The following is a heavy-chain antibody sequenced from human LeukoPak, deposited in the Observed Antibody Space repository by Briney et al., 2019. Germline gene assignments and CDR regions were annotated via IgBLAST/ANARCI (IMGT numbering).Heavy chain of an antibody. D-gene: IGHD3-10*01. CDR3: AKDRNYYGSGSPADY. J-gene: IGHJ4*02. CDR1: GFTFSRYA. V-gene: IGHV3-23*01. Sequence: GGSLRLSCAASGFTFSRYAMSWVRQAPGKGLEWVSSITNSGDKTVHADSVKGRFTISRDNAKNTLFVQMNSLRAEDTAVYYCAKDRNYYGSGSPADYWGQGTLVTVSS. CDR2: ITNSGDKT.